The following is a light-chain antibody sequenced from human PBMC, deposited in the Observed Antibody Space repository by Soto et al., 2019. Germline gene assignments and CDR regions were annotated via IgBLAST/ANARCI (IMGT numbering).Light chain of an antibody. CDR2: GAS. V-gene: IGKV3-20*01. Sequence: EIVLTQSPGTLPLSPGERATLSCRASQSVSSSYLAWYQQKPGQAPRLLMYGASSRATGIPDRFSGSGSGTDFTLTINRLEPEDFAVYYCQQYGSSPLFTFGPGTKVDIK. CDR1: QSVSSSY. CDR3: QQYGSSPLFT. J-gene: IGKJ3*01.